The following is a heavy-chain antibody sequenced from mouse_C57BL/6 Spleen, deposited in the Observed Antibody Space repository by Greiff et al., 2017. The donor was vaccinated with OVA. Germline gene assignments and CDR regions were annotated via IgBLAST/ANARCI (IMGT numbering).Heavy chain of an antibody. D-gene: IGHD2-1*01. Sequence: VQLQQPGAELVKPGASVKLSCKASGYTFTSYWMQWVKQRPGQGLEWIGEIDPSDSYTNYNQKFKGKATLTVDTSSSTAYMQLSSLTSEDSAVYYCARGVYGNSFAYWGQGTLVTVSA. V-gene: IGHV1-50*01. CDR2: IDPSDSYT. CDR1: GYTFTSYW. J-gene: IGHJ3*01. CDR3: ARGVYGNSFAY.